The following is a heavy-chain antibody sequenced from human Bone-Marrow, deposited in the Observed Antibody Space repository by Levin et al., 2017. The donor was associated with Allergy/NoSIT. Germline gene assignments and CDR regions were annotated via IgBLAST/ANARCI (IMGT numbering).Heavy chain of an antibody. V-gene: IGHV4-61*03. CDR3: ARGRWLQILD. J-gene: IGHJ4*02. Sequence: PSETLSLTCTVSGSSVSTETYFWSWIRQPPGTGLEWVGYISHTGSTNYNPSLKSRVTISMDTSENHFSLKLTSVAAADTAVYYCARGRWLQILDWGQGTLVAVSS. CDR2: ISHTGST. CDR1: GSSVSTETYF. D-gene: IGHD5-24*01.